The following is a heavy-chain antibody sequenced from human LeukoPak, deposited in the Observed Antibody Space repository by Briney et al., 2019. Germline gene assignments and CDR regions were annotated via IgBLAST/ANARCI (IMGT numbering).Heavy chain of an antibody. Sequence: SETLSLTCTVSGGSVSSGSYYWSWIRQPPGKGLEWIGYIYYCGSTNYNPSLKSRVTISVDTSKNQFSLKLSSVTAADTAVYYCARDVDTAMVHYYGMDVWGQGTTVTVSS. CDR2: IYYCGST. CDR1: GGSVSSGSYY. V-gene: IGHV4-61*01. CDR3: ARDVDTAMVHYYGMDV. J-gene: IGHJ6*02. D-gene: IGHD5-18*01.